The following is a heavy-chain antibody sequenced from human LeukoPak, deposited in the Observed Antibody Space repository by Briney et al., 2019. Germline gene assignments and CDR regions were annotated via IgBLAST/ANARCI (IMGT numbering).Heavy chain of an antibody. D-gene: IGHD2-2*01. J-gene: IGHJ4*02. Sequence: ASVKVSCKASGYTFTDYYLHWVRQAPGQGFEWMGWINPNSGDTNYAQRFQGRVTMTRDTSISTAHMEMSRLRSDDTAVYYCARANFLYCSSTACLFDYWGQGTLVTVSS. V-gene: IGHV1-2*02. CDR3: ARANFLYCSSTACLFDY. CDR1: GYTFTDYY. CDR2: INPNSGDT.